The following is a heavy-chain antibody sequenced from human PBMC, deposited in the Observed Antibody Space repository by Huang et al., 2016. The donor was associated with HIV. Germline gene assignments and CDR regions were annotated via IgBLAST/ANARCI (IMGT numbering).Heavy chain of an antibody. J-gene: IGHJ4*02. CDR2: INQIRST. CDR3: AREGRSGWENLDY. V-gene: IGHV4-34*01. D-gene: IGHD6-19*01. Sequence: QVQLQQWGAGLLKPSATLSHTCAVYGGSFSVYYWSGIRQPPWKGLEWIGEINQIRSTNYNPSLKIQVTISLYTSKNQFSLKLSSVTAADTAVYYCAREGRSGWENLDYWGQGTLVTVSS. CDR1: GGSFSVYY.